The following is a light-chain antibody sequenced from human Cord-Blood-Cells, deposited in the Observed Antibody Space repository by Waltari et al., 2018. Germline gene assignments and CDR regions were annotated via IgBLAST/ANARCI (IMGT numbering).Light chain of an antibody. CDR1: QSVLYSSNNKNY. J-gene: IGKJ1*01. V-gene: IGKV4-1*01. CDR3: QQYYSTPPT. CDR2: WAS. Sequence: DIVMTQSPDSLPVSLGERASINCKFSQSVLYSSNNKNYLAWYQQKPGQPPKLLIYWASTRESGVPDRFSGSGSGTDFTLTISSLQAEDVAVYYCQQYYSTPPTFGQGTKVEIK.